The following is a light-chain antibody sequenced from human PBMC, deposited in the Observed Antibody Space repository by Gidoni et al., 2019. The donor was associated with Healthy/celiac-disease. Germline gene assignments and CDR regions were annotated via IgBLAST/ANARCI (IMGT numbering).Light chain of an antibody. J-gene: IGKJ3*01. CDR1: PSVLYSSNNKNY. CDR2: WAS. Sequence: DIVMTQSPDSLAVSLGERATINCKSSPSVLYSSNNKNYLAWYQQKPGQPPKLLIYWASTRESGVPDRFSGSGSGTDFTLTISSLQAEDVAVYYCQQYYSTPFTFXPXTKVDIK. V-gene: IGKV4-1*01. CDR3: QQYYSTPFT.